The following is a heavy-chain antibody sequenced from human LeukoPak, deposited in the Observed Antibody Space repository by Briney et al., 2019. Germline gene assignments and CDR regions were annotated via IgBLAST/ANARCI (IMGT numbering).Heavy chain of an antibody. CDR3: ARYHCGSTYCPGVDF. CDR1: AGSINSGGYF. V-gene: IGHV4-31*03. Sequence: PSETLSLTCTVSAGSINSGGYFWTWVRPHPGEGLEWIGYIWNSGNSYYNPSLSSRVIISADSSKSTFSLKLSSVTAADTAVYYCARYHCGSTYCPGVDFYGQGTLVTVSS. J-gene: IGHJ4*02. CDR2: IWNSGNS. D-gene: IGHD2-2*01.